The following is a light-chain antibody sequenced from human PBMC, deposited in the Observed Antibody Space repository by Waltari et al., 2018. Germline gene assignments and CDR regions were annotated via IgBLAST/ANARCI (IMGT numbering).Light chain of an antibody. J-gene: IGLJ1*01. CDR3: YSRNSDDFTYV. V-gene: IGLV3-19*01. CDR1: SLRRYF. CDR2: GQN. Sequence: SSELSQDPTVSVALGQAVNITCQGDSLRRYFVSRYQQKPGQAPGLVSYGQNNGPSGIPDRFSGSRSGNTASLTIAGAEAADEADYYCYSRNSDDFTYVFGTGTKLTVL.